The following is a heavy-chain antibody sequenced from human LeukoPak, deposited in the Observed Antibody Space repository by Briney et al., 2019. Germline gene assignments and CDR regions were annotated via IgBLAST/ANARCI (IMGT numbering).Heavy chain of an antibody. D-gene: IGHD6-19*01. CDR1: GFTFSSYG. CDR2: ISYDGSNK. CDR3: ARDAVPRTRYDRAVAADDAFDI. J-gene: IGHJ3*02. V-gene: IGHV3-30*03. Sequence: PGGSLRLSCAASGFTFSSYGMHWVRQAPGKGLEWVAVISYDGSNKYYADSVKGRFTISRDNSKNTLYLQMNSLRAEDTAVYYCARDAVPRTRYDRAVAADDAFDIWGQGTMVTVSS.